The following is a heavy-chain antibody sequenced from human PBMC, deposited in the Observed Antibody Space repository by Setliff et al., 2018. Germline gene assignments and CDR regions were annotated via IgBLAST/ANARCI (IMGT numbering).Heavy chain of an antibody. J-gene: IGHJ3*01. Sequence: SETLSLTCSVSGGIIYDHWWTWIRQPAGAGLEWIGRIYSDGSADYNPSLRSRVTISVDKSIDTAYLQSSSLKASDSAIYYCARLIGSCSSSSCSGALDLWGQGTMVTVSS. CDR2: IYSDGSA. CDR3: ARLIGSCSSSSCSGALDL. V-gene: IGHV4-4*07. CDR1: GGIIYDHW. D-gene: IGHD2-2*03.